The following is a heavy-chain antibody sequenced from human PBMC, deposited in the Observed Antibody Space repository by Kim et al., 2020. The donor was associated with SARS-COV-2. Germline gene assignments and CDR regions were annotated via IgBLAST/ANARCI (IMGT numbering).Heavy chain of an antibody. Sequence: GGSLRLSCVASVFTFSNYGMHWVRQAPGKGLEWVAYIRYDGSEKYYADSVKGRFTISRENFKNTLYLQMNSLRVEDTAVYYCAREKGMVRGLILYFYGMDVWGQGTTVTVSS. CDR1: VFTFSNYG. J-gene: IGHJ6*02. V-gene: IGHV3-30*02. D-gene: IGHD3-10*01. CDR3: AREKGMVRGLILYFYGMDV. CDR2: IRYDGSEK.